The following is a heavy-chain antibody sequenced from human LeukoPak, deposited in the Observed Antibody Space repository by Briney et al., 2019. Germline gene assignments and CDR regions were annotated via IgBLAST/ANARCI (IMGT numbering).Heavy chain of an antibody. CDR3: ARDLVTVTKGFDI. D-gene: IGHD4-17*01. Sequence: SETLSLTCAVSDDSFSSHYWTWIRQPPGKGLEWIGYISYIGSTNYNLSLKSRVTISIDTSKNQFSLKLSSVTAADTAVYYCARDLVTVTKGFDIWGQGTMVSVSS. V-gene: IGHV4-59*11. J-gene: IGHJ3*02. CDR2: ISYIGST. CDR1: DDSFSSHY.